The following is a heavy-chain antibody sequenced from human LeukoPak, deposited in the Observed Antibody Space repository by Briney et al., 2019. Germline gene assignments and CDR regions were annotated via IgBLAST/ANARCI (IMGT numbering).Heavy chain of an antibody. Sequence: PGGSLRLSCAASGFSFHDYDMHWVRQAPGKGLEWVAGITWDSGRIGYADSVKGRFTVFRDNAQNSLYLQMNSLRPEDTALYYCAKDLDASGRQNDYYYYGMDVWGQGTTVTVSS. J-gene: IGHJ6*02. D-gene: IGHD3-10*01. CDR3: AKDLDASGRQNDYYYYGMDV. CDR2: ITWDSGRI. CDR1: GFSFHDYD. V-gene: IGHV3-9*01.